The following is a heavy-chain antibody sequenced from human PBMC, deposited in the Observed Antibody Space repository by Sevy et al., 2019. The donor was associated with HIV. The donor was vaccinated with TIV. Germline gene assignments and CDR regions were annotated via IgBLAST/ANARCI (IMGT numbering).Heavy chain of an antibody. CDR2: MSYDGSYK. J-gene: IGHJ4*02. D-gene: IGHD6-13*01. Sequence: VGSLRLSCAASGFTFSSHGMHWVHQAPGKVLEWVAVMSYDGSYKSYGDSVKGRFTISRDDSKNTLYLQMNSLRPEDTAMYYCARDSGYSINWYPAYWGQGTLVTVSS. V-gene: IGHV3-30*03. CDR1: GFTFSSHG. CDR3: ARDSGYSINWYPAY.